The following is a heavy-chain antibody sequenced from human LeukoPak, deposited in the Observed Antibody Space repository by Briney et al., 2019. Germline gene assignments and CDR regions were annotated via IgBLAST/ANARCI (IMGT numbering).Heavy chain of an antibody. CDR3: ARGVGIWSGYYQGHYYYYMDV. CDR2: ISAYNGNT. D-gene: IGHD3-3*01. V-gene: IGHV1-18*01. CDR1: GYTFTSYG. J-gene: IGHJ6*03. Sequence: ASVKVSCKASGYTFTSYGISWVRQAPGQGLEWMGWISAYNGNTNYAQKLQGRVTMTTDTSTSTAYMELRSLRSDDTAIYYCARGVGIWSGYYQGHYYYYMDVWGKGTTVTVSS.